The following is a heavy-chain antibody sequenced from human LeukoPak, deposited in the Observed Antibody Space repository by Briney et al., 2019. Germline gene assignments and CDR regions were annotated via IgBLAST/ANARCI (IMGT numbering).Heavy chain of an antibody. D-gene: IGHD1-7*01. CDR1: DGSISSTSYY. CDR2: IYYDGST. Sequence: SETLSLTCTVSDGSISSTSYYWGWIRQPPGKGLEWIGSIYYDGSTYHNPSLKSRVTISIDTSRNQFSLKLSSVTVADTAFYYCARVYGTSNSYMAFDYWGQGTLVTVSS. CDR3: ARVYGTSNSYMAFDY. J-gene: IGHJ4*02. V-gene: IGHV4-39*07.